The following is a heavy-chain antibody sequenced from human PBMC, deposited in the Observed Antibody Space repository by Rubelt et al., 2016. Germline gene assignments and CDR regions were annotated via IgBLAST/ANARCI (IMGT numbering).Heavy chain of an antibody. CDR1: GYTFTSYG. CDR2: INPSGGST. J-gene: IGHJ4*02. V-gene: IGHV1-46*01. Sequence: QVQLVQSGAEVKKPGASVKVSCKASGYTFTSYGISWVRQAPGQGLEWMGIINPSGGSTSYALSFQGRVTMTRYTSTSTGYMELSSLRSEDTAVYYCVRDREATIGIDYWGQGTLVTVSS. CDR3: VRDREATIGIDY. D-gene: IGHD5-12*01.